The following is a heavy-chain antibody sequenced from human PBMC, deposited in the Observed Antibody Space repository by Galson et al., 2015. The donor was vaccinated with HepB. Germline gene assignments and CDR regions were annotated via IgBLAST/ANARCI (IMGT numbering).Heavy chain of an antibody. CDR3: AAEGDSSGYFDY. CDR2: IVVGSGNT. J-gene: IGHJ4*02. V-gene: IGHV1-58*01. D-gene: IGHD3-22*01. CDR1: GFTFTSSA. Sequence: SVKVSCKASGFTFTSSAVQWVRQARGQRLEWIGWIVVGSGNTNYAQKFQERVTITRDMSTSTAYMELSSLRSEDTAVYYCAAEGDSSGYFDYWGQGTLVTVSS.